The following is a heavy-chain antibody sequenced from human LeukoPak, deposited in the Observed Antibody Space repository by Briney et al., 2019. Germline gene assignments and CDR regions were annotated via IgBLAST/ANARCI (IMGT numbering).Heavy chain of an antibody. CDR2: ISSSNTYI. V-gene: IGHV3-21*01. J-gene: IGHJ4*02. CDR1: GFTFSSYA. CDR3: VSESGGLAGSGSYFDY. D-gene: IGHD3-10*01. Sequence: GGSLRLSCAASGFTFSSYAMHWVRQAPGKGLEWVSSISSSNTYIYYADSLKGRFTISRDNAKNSLYLQMNSLRAEDTAVYYCVSESGGLAGSGSYFDYWGQGTLVTVSP.